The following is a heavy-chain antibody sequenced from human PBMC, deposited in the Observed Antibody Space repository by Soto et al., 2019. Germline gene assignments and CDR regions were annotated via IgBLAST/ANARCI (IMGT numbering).Heavy chain of an antibody. D-gene: IGHD4-4*01. CDR2: IGGSGAYT. CDR3: AKGSSSSQYLNYYFYHMDV. J-gene: IGHJ6*03. Sequence: LLESGGGLVQPGGSLRLSCVASGLSFPNYAMSWVRQAPGKGLEWVSGIGGSGAYTYYADSVKGRFTISRDNSKNTVYLQMNSLRGEDTAVYYCAKGSSSSQYLNYYFYHMDVWGKGTKVSVSS. CDR1: GLSFPNYA. V-gene: IGHV3-23*01.